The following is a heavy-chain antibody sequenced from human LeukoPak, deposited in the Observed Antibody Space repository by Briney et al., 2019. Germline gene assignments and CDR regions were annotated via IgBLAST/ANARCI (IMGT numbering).Heavy chain of an antibody. V-gene: IGHV3-43*02. CDR1: GFTFGDYA. Sequence: GGSLRLSCAASGFTFGDYAMHWVRQVPGTGLQWVSVISGDGGITYYADSVKGRFTISRDNSKNSLYLQMNRLRTEDAALYYCQCRNLEMATMRDYWGQGTLVTVSS. CDR3: QCRNLEMATMRDY. CDR2: ISGDGGIT. J-gene: IGHJ4*02. D-gene: IGHD5-24*01.